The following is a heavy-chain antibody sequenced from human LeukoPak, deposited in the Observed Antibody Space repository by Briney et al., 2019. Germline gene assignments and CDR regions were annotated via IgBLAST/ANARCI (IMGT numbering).Heavy chain of an antibody. D-gene: IGHD3-22*01. CDR1: GGTFISYA. CDR2: IILIFGTA. Sequence: SEKVSCKASGGTFISYAISWVRQAPGQGLEWMGRIILIFGTANYAQKFQGRVTITTDESTSTAYMELSSLRSEDTAVYYCARGGADYYDSSGYYRDGAFDIWGQGTMVTVSS. V-gene: IGHV1-69*05. CDR3: ARGGADYYDSSGYYRDGAFDI. J-gene: IGHJ3*02.